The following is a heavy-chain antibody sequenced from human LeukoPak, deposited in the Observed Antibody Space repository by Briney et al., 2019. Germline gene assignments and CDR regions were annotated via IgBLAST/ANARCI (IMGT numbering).Heavy chain of an antibody. J-gene: IGHJ6*03. D-gene: IGHD2-2*01. Sequence: SETLSLTCTVSGGSISSSSYYWGWIRQPPGKGLEWTGSIFYSGSTYYNPSLKSRVTISVDTSKNQLSLKLSSVTASDTAMYYCARLGYCDSSSCYLHYHYYMDVWGKGTTVTVSS. CDR1: GGSISSSSYY. V-gene: IGHV4-39*01. CDR3: ARLGYCDSSSCYLHYHYYMDV. CDR2: IFYSGST.